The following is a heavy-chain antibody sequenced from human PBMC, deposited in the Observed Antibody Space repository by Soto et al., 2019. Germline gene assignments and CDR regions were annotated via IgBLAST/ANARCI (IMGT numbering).Heavy chain of an antibody. V-gene: IGHV1-24*01. Sequence: ASVKVSCKVSGYTLTELSMHWVRQAPGKGLEWMGGFDPEDGETIYAQKFQGRVTMTEDTSTDTAYMELSSLRSEDTAVYYCATGLAAATPSGNWFDPWVQGTLVTSPQ. D-gene: IGHD2-15*01. J-gene: IGHJ5*02. CDR2: FDPEDGET. CDR3: ATGLAAATPSGNWFDP. CDR1: GYTLTELS.